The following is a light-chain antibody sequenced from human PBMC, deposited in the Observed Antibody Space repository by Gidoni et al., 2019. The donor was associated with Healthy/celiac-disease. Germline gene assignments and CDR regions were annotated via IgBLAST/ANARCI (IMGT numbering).Light chain of an antibody. J-gene: IGKJ4*01. CDR1: QSVSSY. V-gene: IGKV3-11*01. CDR2: DAS. Sequence: EIVLTQSPATLSLSPGERATLSCRPSQSVSSYLAWYQQKPGQAPRLLIYDASNRATGIPARFSGSGSGTDFTLTISSLEPEDFAVYYCQQGSNWPPLTFGGGTKVQIK. CDR3: QQGSNWPPLT.